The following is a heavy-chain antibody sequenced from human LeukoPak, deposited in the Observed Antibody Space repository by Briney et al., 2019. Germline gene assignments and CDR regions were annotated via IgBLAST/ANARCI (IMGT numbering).Heavy chain of an antibody. V-gene: IGHV3-53*01. D-gene: IGHD7-27*01. CDR2: IYSGDNK. J-gene: IGHJ4*02. Sequence: GGSLRLYCAASGSVSSNYMSWVRQAPGKGLEWVSVIYSGDNKYYADSVKGRFTISRDNAKNTLYLQMNSLRAEDTAVYYCATSLGPLTEYWGQGTLVTVSS. CDR3: ATSLGPLTEY. CDR1: GSVSSNY.